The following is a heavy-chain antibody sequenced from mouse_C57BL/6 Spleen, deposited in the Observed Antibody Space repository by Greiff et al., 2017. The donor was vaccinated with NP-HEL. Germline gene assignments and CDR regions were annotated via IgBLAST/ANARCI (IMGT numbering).Heavy chain of an antibody. V-gene: IGHV1-56*01. D-gene: IGHD3-2*02. CDR2: IFPGSGST. CDR3: AGGDSSSLYYFDY. Sequence: QVQLQQSGPELVRPGASVKISCKAPGYTFTSHWMQWVRQRPGQGLEWIGEIFPGSGSTYYNEKFKGKATLTVDTSSSTAYMQLSSLTSEDSAVYYCAGGDSSSLYYFDYWGQGTTLTVSS. J-gene: IGHJ2*01. CDR1: GYTFTSHW.